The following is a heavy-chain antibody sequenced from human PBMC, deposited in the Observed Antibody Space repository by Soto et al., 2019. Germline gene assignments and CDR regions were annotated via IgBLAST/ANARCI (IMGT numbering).Heavy chain of an antibody. D-gene: IGHD2-8*01. Sequence: ASVKVSCKASGYTFTDYHIHWVRQAPGQGLEWLGRINPKSGGTSTAQKFQGWVTMTTDTSISTASMELTRLTSDDTAIYYCARGDSTDCSNGVCSFFYNHDMDVWGQGTTVTVS. CDR3: ARGDSTDCSNGVCSFFYNHDMDV. CDR2: INPKSGGT. J-gene: IGHJ6*02. CDR1: GYTFTDYH. V-gene: IGHV1-2*04.